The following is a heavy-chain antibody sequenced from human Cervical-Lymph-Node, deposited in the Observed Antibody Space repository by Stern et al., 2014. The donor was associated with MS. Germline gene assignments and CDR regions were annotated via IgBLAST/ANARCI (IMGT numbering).Heavy chain of an antibody. D-gene: IGHD3-16*01. CDR3: ATTSVSVMGFDY. CDR1: GGSISSDNYY. J-gene: IGHJ4*02. CDR2: ISYSGTT. V-gene: IGHV4-31*03. Sequence: QVQLQESGPGLVKPSQTLSLTCTVSGGSISSDNYYLNWIRQHPGKGLEXIGYISYSGTTYYSPSLKSRLTILVDTSKNQFSLKLSSVTAADTAVYYCATTSVSVMGFDYWGQGTLVTVSS.